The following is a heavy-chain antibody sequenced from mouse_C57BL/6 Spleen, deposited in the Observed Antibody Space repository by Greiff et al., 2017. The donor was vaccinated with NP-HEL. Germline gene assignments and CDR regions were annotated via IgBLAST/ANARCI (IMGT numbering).Heavy chain of an antibody. CDR2: IWSGGST. CDR3: ARMPHYYAMDY. V-gene: IGHV2-2*01. Sequence: QVQLKESGPGLVQPSQSLSITCTVSGFSLTSYGVHWVRQSPGKGLEWLGVIWSGGSTDYNAAFISRLSISKDNSKSQVFFKMNSLQADDTAIYYCARMPHYYAMDYWGQGTSVTVSS. J-gene: IGHJ4*01. CDR1: GFSLTSYG.